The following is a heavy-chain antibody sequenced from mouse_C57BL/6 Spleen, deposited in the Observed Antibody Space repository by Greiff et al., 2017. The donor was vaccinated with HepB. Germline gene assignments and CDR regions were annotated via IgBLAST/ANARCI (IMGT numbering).Heavy chain of an antibody. CDR1: GYTFTSYG. D-gene: IGHD1-1*01. CDR3: ANYYYGSSYEGYFDV. CDR2: IYPRSGNT. J-gene: IGHJ1*03. V-gene: IGHV1-81*01. Sequence: VQLQQSGAELARPGASVKLSCKASGYTFTSYGISWVKQRTGQGLEWIGEIYPRSGNTYYNEKFKGKATLTADKSSSTAYMELRSLTSEDSAVYFCANYYYGSSYEGYFDVWGTGTTVTVSS.